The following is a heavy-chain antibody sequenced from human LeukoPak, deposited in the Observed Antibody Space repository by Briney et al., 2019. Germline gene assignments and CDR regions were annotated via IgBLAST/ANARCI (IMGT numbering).Heavy chain of an antibody. CDR3: AKDMGGLLAKHYLDY. J-gene: IGHJ4*02. CDR1: GFTFSSHG. Sequence: GGSLRLSCAASGFTFSSHGIHWVRQAPGKGLEGVAFIRYDGSSKYNADSVKGRFTISRDNSKNTVYLQMSSLRAEDTAVYYCAKDMGGLLAKHYLDYWGQGTLITVSS. V-gene: IGHV3-30*02. D-gene: IGHD1-26*01. CDR2: IRYDGSSK.